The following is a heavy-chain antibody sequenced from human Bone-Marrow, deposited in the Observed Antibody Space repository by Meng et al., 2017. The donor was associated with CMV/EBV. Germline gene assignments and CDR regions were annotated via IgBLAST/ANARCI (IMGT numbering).Heavy chain of an antibody. V-gene: IGHV4-39*01. Sequence: ESLKISCTVSGGSIGTNVYYWGWIRQTPGKGLEWIGSIFYTGPTFYNPSLESRVTISEDTSKNRFSLKMSSVTAADTAIYYCATQGVTTALFYYWGQGTLVTVSS. CDR2: IFYTGPT. CDR3: ATQGVTTALFYY. D-gene: IGHD3-22*01. J-gene: IGHJ4*02. CDR1: GGSIGTNVYY.